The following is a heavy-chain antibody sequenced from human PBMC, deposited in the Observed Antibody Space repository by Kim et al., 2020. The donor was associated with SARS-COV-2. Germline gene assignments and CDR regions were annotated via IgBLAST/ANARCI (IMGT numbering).Heavy chain of an antibody. CDR2: IIPILGIA. V-gene: IGHV1-69*04. Sequence: SVKVSCKASGGTFSSYAISWVRQAPGQGLEWMGRIIPILGIANYAQKFQGRVTITADKSTGTAYMELSSLRSEDTAVYYCARKRYCSSTSCYFTFGDDAFDIWGHVTMVTVSS. D-gene: IGHD2-2*01. CDR3: ARKRYCSSTSCYFTFGDDAFDI. J-gene: IGHJ3*02. CDR1: GGTFSSYA.